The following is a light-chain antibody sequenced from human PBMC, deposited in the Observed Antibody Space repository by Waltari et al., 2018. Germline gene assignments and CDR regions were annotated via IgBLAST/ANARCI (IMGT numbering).Light chain of an antibody. CDR1: QDIRNY. V-gene: IGKV1-17*01. CDR3: KQHGSYPVS. J-gene: IGKJ2*03. CDR2: FAS. Sequence: DIQMTQSPSSLSASAGDTVTITCRASQDIRNYVAWYQQKAGKAPKPLIYFASNLESGVPSRFSGSGSGTGFTLTISGLQPEDFATYYCKQHGSYPVSFGQGTTVEIK.